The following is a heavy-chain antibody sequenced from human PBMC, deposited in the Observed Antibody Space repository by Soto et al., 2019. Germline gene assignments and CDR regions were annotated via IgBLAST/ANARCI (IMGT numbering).Heavy chain of an antibody. CDR3: SDGHYSDS. J-gene: IGHJ4*02. V-gene: IGHV3-7*01. CDR2: IKGDGSKK. D-gene: IGHD2-21*01. CDR1: GSTFSRFW. Sequence: EMRLVESGGGSVQPGGSLRLSCGVSGSTFSRFWMSWVRQAPGKGLEWVANIKGDGSKKYYLDSVRGRFTISRDNAKNSLYLQTTNLSAEGTAVHYCSDGHYSDSCGRGTLVTVSS.